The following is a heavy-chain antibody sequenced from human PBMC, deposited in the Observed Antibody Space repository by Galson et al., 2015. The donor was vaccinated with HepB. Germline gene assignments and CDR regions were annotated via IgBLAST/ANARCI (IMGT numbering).Heavy chain of an antibody. J-gene: IGHJ3*02. D-gene: IGHD3-9*01. V-gene: IGHV4-30-2*01. CDR3: ARDSQYYDILTGYRRNDAVDI. CDR2: IYHSGST. CDR1: GGSISSGGYF. Sequence: TLSLTCAVSGGSISSGGYFWSWIRQPPGKGLEWIGYIYHSGSTYYNPSLKSRVTISVDRSKNQFSLKLSSVTAADTAVYYCARDSQYYDILTGYRRNDAVDIWGQGTMVTVSS.